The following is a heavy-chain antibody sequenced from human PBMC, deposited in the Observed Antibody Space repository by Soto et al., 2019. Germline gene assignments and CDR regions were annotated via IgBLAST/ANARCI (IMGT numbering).Heavy chain of an antibody. J-gene: IGHJ6*02. V-gene: IGHV3-30*18. CDR2: ISDDGSNK. D-gene: IGHD2-2*01. CDR1: GFTFSSYG. CDR3: AKDAQPLGFDYYYGMDV. Sequence: QVQLVESGVGVVQPGRSLRLSCAASGFTFSSYGMHWVRQAPGKGLEWVAVISDDGSNKYYADSVKGRFTISRDNSKNTLYLQMNSVRAEDTAVYYCAKDAQPLGFDYYYGMDVWGQGTTVPVSS.